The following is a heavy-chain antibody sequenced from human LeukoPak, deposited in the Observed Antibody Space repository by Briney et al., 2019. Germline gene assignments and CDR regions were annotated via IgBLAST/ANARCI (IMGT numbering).Heavy chain of an antibody. CDR3: ARGPGSSGGAYVGDY. J-gene: IGHJ4*01. CDR2: VDLGGRRT. CDR1: GFTFSTHW. V-gene: IGHV3-74*01. Sequence: GGSLRLSCAASGFTFSTHWMHWVRQVPGRGPVWVSRVDLGGRRTSYEETVKGRFSISRDNAKSTLYLQMNGLRAEDTAVYYCARGPGSSGGAYVGDYWGHGTLVTVSS. D-gene: IGHD3-22*01.